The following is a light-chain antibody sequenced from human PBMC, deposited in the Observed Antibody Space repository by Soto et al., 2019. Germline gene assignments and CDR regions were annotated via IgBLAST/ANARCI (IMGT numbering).Light chain of an antibody. CDR1: SSNIGAGFD. CDR2: GNN. V-gene: IGLV1-40*01. Sequence: QSVLTQPPSVSGAPGQRVTISCTGSSSNIGAGFDVHWYQHLPGTPPKLLIYGNNNRPSGVPDRFSSSKSGTSATLAITGLQAEDEADYYCQSYDSSLSGVVFGGGTKLTVL. J-gene: IGLJ2*01. CDR3: QSYDSSLSGVV.